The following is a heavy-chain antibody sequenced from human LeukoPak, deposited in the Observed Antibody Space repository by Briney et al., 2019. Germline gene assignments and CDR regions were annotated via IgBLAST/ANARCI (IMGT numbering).Heavy chain of an antibody. CDR2: ISGSGGST. V-gene: IGHV3-23*01. J-gene: IGHJ6*02. Sequence: GGSLRLSCAASGFTFSSYAMSWVRQAPGKGLEWVPAISGSGGSTYYADSVKGRFTISRDNSKNTLYLQMNSLRAEDTAVYYCARDPRSGGPSYYGMDVWGQGTTVTVSS. CDR3: ARDPRSGGPSYYGMDV. CDR1: GFTFSSYA. D-gene: IGHD3-10*01.